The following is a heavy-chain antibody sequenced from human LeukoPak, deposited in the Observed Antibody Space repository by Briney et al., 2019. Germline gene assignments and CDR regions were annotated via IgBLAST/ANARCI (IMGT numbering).Heavy chain of an antibody. D-gene: IGHD5-18*01. J-gene: IGHJ4*02. CDR2: ISNSDDTT. V-gene: IGHV3-23*01. CDR3: ARDRPSRRPGMVGEY. CDR1: GFTFSIYG. Sequence: GGTLRLSCAASGFTFSIYGMSWVRQAPGKGLEWVSTISNSDDTTYYADSVKGRFTISRDNSKNALYLHKSSLRAEDTAIYYCARDRPSRRPGMVGEYWGQGTLVTVSS.